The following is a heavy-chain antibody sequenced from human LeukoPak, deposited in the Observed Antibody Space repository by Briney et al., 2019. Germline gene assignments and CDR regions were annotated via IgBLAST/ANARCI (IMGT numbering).Heavy chain of an antibody. D-gene: IGHD1-26*01. CDR3: ATSLVGATNGWFDP. CDR2: ISGSGGST. J-gene: IGHJ5*02. CDR1: GFTFSSYA. Sequence: PGGSLRLSCAAPGFTFSSYAMSWVRQAPGKGLEWVSAISGSGGSTYYADSVKGRFTISRDNSKNTLYLQMNSLRAEDTAVYYCATSLVGATNGWFDPWGQGTLVTVSS. V-gene: IGHV3-23*01.